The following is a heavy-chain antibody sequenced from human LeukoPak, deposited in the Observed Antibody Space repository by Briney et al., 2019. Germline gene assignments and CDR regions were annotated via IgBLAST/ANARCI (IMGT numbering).Heavy chain of an antibody. CDR1: GGSFSGYY. Sequence: SETLSLTCAVYGGSFSGYYWSWIRQPPGKGLEWIGEINHSGGTNYNPSLKSRVTISVDTSKNQFSLKLSSVTAADTAVYYCARGGGLLRYWSQGTLVTVSS. D-gene: IGHD2-21*01. CDR3: ARGGGLLRY. CDR2: INHSGGT. J-gene: IGHJ4*02. V-gene: IGHV4-34*01.